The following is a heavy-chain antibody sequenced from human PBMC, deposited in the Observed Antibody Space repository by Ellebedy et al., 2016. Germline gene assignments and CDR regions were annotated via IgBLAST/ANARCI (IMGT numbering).Heavy chain of an antibody. CDR1: GFSITHYW. V-gene: IGHV3-7*04. CDR3: ARGSGWVLDS. J-gene: IGHJ4*02. CDR2: IKQDGSET. Sequence: GGSLRLXXVASGFSITHYWMSWARQAPGTGPECVAIIKQDGSETHYLDSVRGRFAISRDNARNSVHLQMNSLRAEDTAVYYCARGSGWVLDSWGQGTQVAVSS. D-gene: IGHD6-19*01.